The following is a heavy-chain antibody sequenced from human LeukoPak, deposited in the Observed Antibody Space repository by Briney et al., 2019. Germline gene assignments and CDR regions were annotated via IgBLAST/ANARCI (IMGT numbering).Heavy chain of an antibody. J-gene: IGHJ4*02. Sequence: INPRGGSTTYAQTFQRRVTMPRDTSTSTVYMELSSLRSEDTAVYYCAREILNDYGDYGFDYWGQGTLVTVSS. V-gene: IGHV1-46*01. CDR3: AREILNDYGDYGFDY. CDR2: INPRGGST. D-gene: IGHD4-17*01.